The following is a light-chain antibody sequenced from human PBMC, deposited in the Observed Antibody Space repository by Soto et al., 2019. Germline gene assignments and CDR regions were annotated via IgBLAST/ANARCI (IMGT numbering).Light chain of an antibody. CDR3: QQYGSSST. CDR1: QSVSSSY. V-gene: IGKV3-20*01. CDR2: GAS. Sequence: ETMLTQSPGTLSLSPGERATLSCRASQSVSSSYLAWYQQQPGQAPRLLIYGASSRPTGIPDRLSGSCSGTDFTLTSSMQEADDSAVYYCQQYGSSSTFGQGTRLEIK. J-gene: IGKJ5*01.